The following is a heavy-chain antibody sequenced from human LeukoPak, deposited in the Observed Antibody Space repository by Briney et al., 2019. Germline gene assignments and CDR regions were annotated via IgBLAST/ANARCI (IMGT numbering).Heavy chain of an antibody. V-gene: IGHV3-23*01. CDR1: GFTFSSYA. Sequence: GGSLRLSCAASGFTFSSYAMSWVRQAPGKGLEWVSAISGSGGSTYYADSVKGRFTISRDNSKNTLYLQMKSLRADDTAAYYCAKAPAYCSGGTCYDYWGQGSLVTVSS. CDR3: AKAPAYCSGGTCYDY. D-gene: IGHD2-15*01. CDR2: ISGSGGST. J-gene: IGHJ4*02.